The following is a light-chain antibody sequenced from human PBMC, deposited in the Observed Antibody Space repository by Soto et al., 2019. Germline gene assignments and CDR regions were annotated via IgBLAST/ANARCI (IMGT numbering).Light chain of an antibody. CDR1: QRVSSNY. CDR3: QQYGRSHPLA. Sequence: EIVLTQSPGTLSLSPGERATLSCRASQRVSSNYIAWYQQNPGQAPRLLIYGASTRATGIPDRFSGSGSGTDFTLTISRLEPEDFALYFCQQYGRSHPLAFGQGTKVEIK. J-gene: IGKJ2*01. CDR2: GAS. V-gene: IGKV3-20*01.